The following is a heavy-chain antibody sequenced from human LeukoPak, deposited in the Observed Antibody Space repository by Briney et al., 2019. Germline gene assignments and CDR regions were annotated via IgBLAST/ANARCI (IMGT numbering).Heavy chain of an antibody. Sequence: SETLSLTCSVSGGSISTYYWSWIRQPPGKGLEWIGYIYYSGGTKYNPSLESRATISLDTSKNQFSLRLNSVTTADTAVYYCARVRPSHDAYDVWGQGTMVTVSS. J-gene: IGHJ3*01. V-gene: IGHV4-59*01. CDR1: GGSISTYY. CDR3: ARVRPSHDAYDV. D-gene: IGHD6-6*01. CDR2: IYYSGGT.